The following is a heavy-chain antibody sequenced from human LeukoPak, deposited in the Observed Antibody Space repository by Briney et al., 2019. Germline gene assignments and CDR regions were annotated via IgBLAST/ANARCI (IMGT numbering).Heavy chain of an antibody. CDR2: MYHGGST. CDR1: GGSISSGGYF. D-gene: IGHD4-17*01. V-gene: IGHV4-30-2*01. Sequence: SQTLSLTCAVSGGSISSGGYFWSWIRQPPGKGLEWIGYMYHGGSTYYNPSLEGRVTISVDRSKNQLSLRVSSVTAADTAVYYCASTNDFGDYMGAWGQGILVTVSS. J-gene: IGHJ5*02. CDR3: ASTNDFGDYMGA.